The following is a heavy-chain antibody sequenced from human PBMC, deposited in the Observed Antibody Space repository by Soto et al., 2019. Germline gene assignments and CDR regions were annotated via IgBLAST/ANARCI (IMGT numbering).Heavy chain of an antibody. Sequence: GGSLRLSCAASGFTFGPFWMHWVRQAPGKGLVWLSHINSDGSTIVYADSVKGRFTISRDNAKNKLYLQMNSLRAEDTAVYYCARTKSAAVVSRPRDMNWFDTWGQGTLVTVSS. V-gene: IGHV3-74*01. CDR3: ARTKSAAVVSRPRDMNWFDT. J-gene: IGHJ5*02. CDR1: GFTFGPFW. D-gene: IGHD6-13*01. CDR2: INSDGSTI.